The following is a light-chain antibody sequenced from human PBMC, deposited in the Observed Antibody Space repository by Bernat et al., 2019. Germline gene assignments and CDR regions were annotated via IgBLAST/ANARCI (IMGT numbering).Light chain of an antibody. V-gene: IGKV1-12*01. J-gene: IGKJ1*01. CDR3: QQAFSFPPT. Sequence: DIQMTQSPSSVSASEGDRVTITCRASQDVSSALAWYQRKSGKAPNLLIYATSILHSGVPSRFSGSGSGTEFTLTISSLHPDDFGTYYCQQAFSFPPTFGPGTKVEI. CDR2: ATS. CDR1: QDVSSA.